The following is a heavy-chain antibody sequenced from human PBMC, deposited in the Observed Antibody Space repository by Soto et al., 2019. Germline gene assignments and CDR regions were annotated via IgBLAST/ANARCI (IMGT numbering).Heavy chain of an antibody. D-gene: IGHD5-12*01. V-gene: IGHV3-23*01. CDR1: GFTFSSYA. CDR3: AHARTSGYDDVLGFDY. J-gene: IGHJ4*02. CDR2: ISGSGGST. Sequence: EVQLLESGGGLVQPGGSLRLSCAASGFTFSSYAMSWVRQAPGKGLEWVSAISGSGGSTYYADSVKGRFTISRDNSKNPLYLQMNSLRAEDTAVYYCAHARTSGYDDVLGFDYWGQGTVVTVSS.